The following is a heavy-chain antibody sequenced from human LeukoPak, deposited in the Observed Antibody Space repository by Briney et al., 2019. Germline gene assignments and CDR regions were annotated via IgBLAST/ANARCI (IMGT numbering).Heavy chain of an antibody. CDR3: AKGGSSGWYEHIDY. V-gene: IGHV3-23*01. D-gene: IGHD6-19*01. J-gene: IGHJ4*02. CDR2: ISASGVST. Sequence: GGSLKLSCEASGFTFSTYAISWFRQAPGKGRDWVPAISASGVSTYYADSVKGRFTISRDISKNTLYLQMNSLRADDTAVYYCAKGGSSGWYEHIDYWGQGTLVTVSS. CDR1: GFTFSTYA.